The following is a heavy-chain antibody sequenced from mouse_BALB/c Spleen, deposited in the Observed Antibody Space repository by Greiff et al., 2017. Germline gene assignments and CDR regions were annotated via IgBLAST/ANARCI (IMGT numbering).Heavy chain of an antibody. CDR1: GYTFTSYW. CDR2: IYPGNSDT. Sequence: EVQLQQSGTVLARPGASVKMSCKASGYTFTSYWMHWVKQRPGQGLEWIGAIYPGNSDTSYNQKFKGKAKLSAVTSTSTAYMELSSLTNEDSAVYYCTRIGYDGYSPWFAYWGQGTLVTVSA. V-gene: IGHV1-5*01. D-gene: IGHD2-3*01. J-gene: IGHJ3*01. CDR3: TRIGYDGYSPWFAY.